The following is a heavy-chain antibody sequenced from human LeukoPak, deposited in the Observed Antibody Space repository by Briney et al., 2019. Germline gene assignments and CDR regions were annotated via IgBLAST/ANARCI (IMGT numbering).Heavy chain of an antibody. D-gene: IGHD2-21*02. CDR3: ASAYCGGDCYSGRSYYFDY. CDR2: INHSGST. CDR1: GGSFSGYY. J-gene: IGHJ4*02. V-gene: IGHV4-34*01. Sequence: SETLSLTCAVYGGSFSGYYWSWIRQPPGKGLEWIGEINHSGSTNYNPSLKSRVTMSVDTSKNQFSLKLSSVTAADTAVYYCASAYCGGDCYSGRSYYFDYWGQGTLVTVSS.